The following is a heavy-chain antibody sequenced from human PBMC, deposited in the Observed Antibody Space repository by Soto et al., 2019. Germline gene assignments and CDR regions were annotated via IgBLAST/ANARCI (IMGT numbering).Heavy chain of an antibody. J-gene: IGHJ4*02. CDR2: ISYDGSNK. D-gene: IGHD6-19*01. Sequence: WSLRLSCAASGFTFSSYGMHWVRQAPGKGLEWVAVISYDGSNKYYADSVKGRFTISRDNSKNTLYLQMNSLRAEETAVYYCALKENRSGWYRGYLGYWGQGTLVTVSS. CDR3: ALKENRSGWYRGYLGY. V-gene: IGHV3-30*03. CDR1: GFTFSSYG.